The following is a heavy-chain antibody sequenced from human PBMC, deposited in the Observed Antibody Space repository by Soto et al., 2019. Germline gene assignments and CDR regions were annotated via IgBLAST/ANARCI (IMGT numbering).Heavy chain of an antibody. CDR3: ARGRGSSWYEGGFDI. Sequence: QVQLVESGGGVVQPGRSLRLSCAASGFTFSSYPMHWVRQAPGKGLEWVAFISYDESNKYYADSVKGRFTISRDNSKNTLYLQMNSLRAEDTAVYYCARGRGSSWYEGGFDIWGQWTMGTVSS. J-gene: IGHJ3*02. CDR1: GFTFSSYP. V-gene: IGHV3-30-3*01. D-gene: IGHD6-13*01. CDR2: ISYDESNK.